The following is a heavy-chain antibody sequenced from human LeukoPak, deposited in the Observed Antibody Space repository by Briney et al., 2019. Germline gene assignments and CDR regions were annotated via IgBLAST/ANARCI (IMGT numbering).Heavy chain of an antibody. Sequence: ASVKVSFKASGYTFTSYGISWVRQAPGQGLEWMGWISAYNGKTNYAQKLQGRVTMTTDTSTSTAYMELRSLRSADTAVYYCARDLVVGLVPTISPPFDYWGQGTLVTVSS. CDR1: GYTFTSYG. CDR3: ARDLVVGLVPTISPPFDY. D-gene: IGHD5-12*01. V-gene: IGHV1-18*01. CDR2: ISAYNGKT. J-gene: IGHJ4*02.